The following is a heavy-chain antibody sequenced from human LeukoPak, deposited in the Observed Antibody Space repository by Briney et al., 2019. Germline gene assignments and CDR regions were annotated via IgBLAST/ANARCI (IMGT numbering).Heavy chain of an antibody. J-gene: IGHJ5*02. CDR3: ARDATSGRFDP. CDR1: GFTFSTYS. CDR2: IYGDGKTT. V-gene: IGHV3-74*01. Sequence: GGSLRLSCAASGFTFSTYSMNWVRQAPGKELMWVSRIYGDGKTTAYADSVKGRFTISRDNAKSMLYLQMNSLRAEDTAMYYCARDATSGRFDPWGQGTLVTVSS.